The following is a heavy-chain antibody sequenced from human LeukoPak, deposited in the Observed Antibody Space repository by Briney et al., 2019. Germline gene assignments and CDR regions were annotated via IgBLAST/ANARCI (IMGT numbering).Heavy chain of an antibody. D-gene: IGHD3-16*01. CDR1: GFTFSSYG. Sequence: PGGSLRLSCAASGFTFSSYGMHWVRQAPGKGLEWVAFIRYDGSNKYYADSVKGRFTISRDNAKNSLYLQMNSLRAEDTAVYFCAKSTRAVMAMMDVWGKGTTVTVSS. CDR3: AKSTRAVMAMMDV. J-gene: IGHJ6*04. V-gene: IGHV3-30*02. CDR2: IRYDGSNK.